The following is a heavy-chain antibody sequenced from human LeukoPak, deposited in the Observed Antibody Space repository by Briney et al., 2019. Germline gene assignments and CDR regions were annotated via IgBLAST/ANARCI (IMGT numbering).Heavy chain of an antibody. CDR3: ARHSQEAAAASH. CDR2: IYYSGST. J-gene: IGHJ4*02. V-gene: IGHV4-59*08. D-gene: IGHD6-13*01. Sequence: SETLSLTCTVSGGSISSYYWSWIRQPPGKGLEWIGYIYYSGSTNYNPSLKSRVTISVETSKNQFSLKLSSVTAADTAVYYCARHSQEAAAASHWGQGTLVTVSS. CDR1: GGSISSYY.